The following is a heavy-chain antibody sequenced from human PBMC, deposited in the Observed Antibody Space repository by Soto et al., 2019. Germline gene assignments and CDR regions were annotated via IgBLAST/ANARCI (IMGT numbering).Heavy chain of an antibody. Sequence: PSETLSLTCAVYGGFFSGYYWSWIRQPPGKGLEWIGEIKHSGSTYYNPSLKSRVTISLDTSKNQFSLKLTSLTAADTAVYFCAGNTFFYQEYNWFDTWGQGTLVTVS. D-gene: IGHD3-3*01. CDR3: AGNTFFYQEYNWFDT. J-gene: IGHJ5*02. V-gene: IGHV4-34*01. CDR1: GGFFSGYY. CDR2: IKHSGST.